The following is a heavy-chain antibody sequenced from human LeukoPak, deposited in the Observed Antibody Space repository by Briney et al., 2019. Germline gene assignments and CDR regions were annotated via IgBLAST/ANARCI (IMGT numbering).Heavy chain of an antibody. Sequence: PSETLSLTCAVYGGSFSGYYWSWIRQPPGKGLEWIGEINHSGFTDYNPSLKSRVTISVDTSKNQFSLKLSSVTAADTAVYYCARHAGYYGSGSYHYYYYMDVWGKGTTVTISS. V-gene: IGHV4-34*01. D-gene: IGHD3-10*01. CDR3: ARHAGYYGSGSYHYYYYMDV. CDR2: INHSGFT. J-gene: IGHJ6*03. CDR1: GGSFSGYY.